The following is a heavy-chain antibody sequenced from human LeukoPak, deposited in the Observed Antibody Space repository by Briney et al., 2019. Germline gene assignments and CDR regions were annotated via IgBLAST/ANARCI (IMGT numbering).Heavy chain of an antibody. Sequence: SETLSLTCTVSGGFISSYDWSWLRQPPGKGLEWIGFIYYSGSTNNNTSPKSRVTISVDTSKNQLSLKLSSVTAADTAVYYCARGVRRDYYYMDVWGKGTTVTVSS. J-gene: IGHJ6*03. CDR1: GGFISSYD. CDR2: IYYSGST. CDR3: ARGVRRDYYYMDV. V-gene: IGHV4-59*01.